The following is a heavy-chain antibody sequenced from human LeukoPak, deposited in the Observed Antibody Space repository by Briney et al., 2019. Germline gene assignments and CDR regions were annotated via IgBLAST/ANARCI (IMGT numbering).Heavy chain of an antibody. D-gene: IGHD6-13*01. V-gene: IGHV3-23*01. CDR3: AKDLYSSSWGAFDI. Sequence: GGSLRLSCVGSGFTFRSHAMSWVRQAPEKGLEFVSGIYENGGTTYYADSVKGRFTISRDNSKNTLFLQMNSLRAEDTAVYYCAKDLYSSSWGAFDIWGQATMVTVSS. CDR2: IYENGGTT. J-gene: IGHJ3*02. CDR1: GFTFRSHA.